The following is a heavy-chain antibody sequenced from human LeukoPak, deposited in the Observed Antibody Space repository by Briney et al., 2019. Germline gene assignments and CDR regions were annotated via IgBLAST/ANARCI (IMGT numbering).Heavy chain of an antibody. D-gene: IGHD4-11*01. CDR1: GYTSSGYY. V-gene: IGHV1-2*02. CDR2: INPKSGGT. Sequence: GASVKVSCKASGYTSSGYYMHWVRQAPGQGLEWMGWINPKSGGTNYAQKFQGRVTMTRDTSISTAYMELSRLRSDDTAVYYCARDLTTPVDYWGQGTLVTVSS. CDR3: ARDLTTPVDY. J-gene: IGHJ4*02.